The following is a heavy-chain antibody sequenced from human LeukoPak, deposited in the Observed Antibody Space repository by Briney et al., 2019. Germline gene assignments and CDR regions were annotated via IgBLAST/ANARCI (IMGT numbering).Heavy chain of an antibody. J-gene: IGHJ4*02. CDR2: IRYDGNNK. D-gene: IGHD3-22*01. CDR3: ARDQNSGYYFDY. V-gene: IGHV3-33*01. CDR1: GFTSSSYG. Sequence: GGSLRLSCAASGFTSSSYGMHWVRQAPGKGLEWVAVIRYDGNNKNYADSVKGRFTISRDNSKNTLYLQMNSLRAADTAVYYCARDQNSGYYFDYWGQGTLVTVSS.